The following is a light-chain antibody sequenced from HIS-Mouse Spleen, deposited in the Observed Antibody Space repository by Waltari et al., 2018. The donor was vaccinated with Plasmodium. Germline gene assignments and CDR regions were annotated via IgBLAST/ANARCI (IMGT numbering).Light chain of an antibody. V-gene: IGLV2-23*01. J-gene: IGLJ3*02. Sequence: QPPLPQPASVSGSPGQSIPISCTGTSRDVGSYNLVSWYPQHPGKAPKLMIYEDSKRPSGVSNRFSGSKSGNTASLTISGLQAEDEADYYCCSYAGSSTWVFGGGTKLTVL. CDR2: EDS. CDR3: CSYAGSSTWV. CDR1: SRDVGSYNL.